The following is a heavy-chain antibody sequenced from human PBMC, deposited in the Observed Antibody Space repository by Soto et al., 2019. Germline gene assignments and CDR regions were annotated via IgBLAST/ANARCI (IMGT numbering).Heavy chain of an antibody. D-gene: IGHD3-10*01. Sequence: EVQLVQSGAEVKKPGESLKISCKGSGYRFSSHWIGWVRQKPGKGLEWMGIIYPGDSDTRYSPSFQGQVTVSVDRSISTAYLQWSSLKASDTAMYYCVTQSMIGGVIIDNWGQGTLVTVSS. CDR1: GYRFSSHW. CDR2: IYPGDSDT. CDR3: VTQSMIGGVIIDN. J-gene: IGHJ4*02. V-gene: IGHV5-51*01.